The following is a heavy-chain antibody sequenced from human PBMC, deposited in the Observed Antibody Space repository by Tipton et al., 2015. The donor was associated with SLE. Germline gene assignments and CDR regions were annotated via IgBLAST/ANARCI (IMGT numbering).Heavy chain of an antibody. CDR2: ISSSSQVK. J-gene: IGHJ4*02. D-gene: IGHD3-3*01. CDR1: GFTFSTFE. Sequence: SLRLSCAASGFTFSTFEMKWVRQSPGKGLEWLSCISSSSQVKYYADSVMGRFTIPRDNAKNTLFLQMNSLRAEDTAVYYCARARTIFGVSESHYWGQGTLVTVSS. V-gene: IGHV3-48*03. CDR3: ARARTIFGVSESHY.